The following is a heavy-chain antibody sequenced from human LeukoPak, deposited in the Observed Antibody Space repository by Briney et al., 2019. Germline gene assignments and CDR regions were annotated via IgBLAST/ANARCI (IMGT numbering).Heavy chain of an antibody. CDR3: ARERTYYYYYMDV. CDR2: INSDGSST. CDR1: GFTFSSYW. J-gene: IGHJ6*03. V-gene: IGHV3-74*01. Sequence: GGSLRLSCAASGFTFSSYWMHWVRQAPGKGLVWVSRINSDGSSTSYADSVKGRFTISRDNAKNTLYLQMNSLRAEGTAVYYCARERTYYYYYMDVWGKGTTVTVSS.